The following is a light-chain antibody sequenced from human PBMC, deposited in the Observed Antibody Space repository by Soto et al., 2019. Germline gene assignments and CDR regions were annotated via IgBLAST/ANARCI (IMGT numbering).Light chain of an antibody. CDR2: WAS. CDR3: QQYYSPPPT. CDR1: QSVLYSSNNKNY. Sequence: DIVMTQSPDSLAVSLGERATINCKSSQSVLYSSNNKNYLAWYQQKPGQPPKLLIYWASTRESGVPDRFSGSGSGTDFTLTISSLKAEDVAVYYCQQYYSPPPTFGPGTKVDIK. J-gene: IGKJ3*01. V-gene: IGKV4-1*01.